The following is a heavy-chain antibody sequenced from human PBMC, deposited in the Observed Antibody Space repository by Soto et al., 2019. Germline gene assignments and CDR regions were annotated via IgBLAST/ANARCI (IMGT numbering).Heavy chain of an antibody. CDR3: ARDPGIYYGMDV. V-gene: IGHV3-11*01. CDR1: GFTFSDYY. J-gene: IGHJ6*02. Sequence: QVQLVESGGGLVKPGGSLRLSCTASGFTFSDYYMTWIRQAPGKGLEWLSYIGSGGFTIYYADSVKGRFTVSRDNAKNSMYLQMNTLRVEDTAVYYCARDPGIYYGMDVWGQGTTVTVSS. CDR2: IGSGGFTI. D-gene: IGHD3-10*01.